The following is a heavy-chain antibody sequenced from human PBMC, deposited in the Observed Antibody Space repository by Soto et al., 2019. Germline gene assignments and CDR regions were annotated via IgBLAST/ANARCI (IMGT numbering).Heavy chain of an antibody. V-gene: IGHV3-21*01. Sequence: QLVESGGGLVKPGGSLRLSCAASGFIFSSNTMNWVRQAPGKGLEWVSSISSTSTFMYYADSVKGRFSISRDNAKNTVYLEVNSLRVEDKAVYYCAREHYDLWMGYHEGLGYSGMDVWGQGTMVTVSS. CDR2: ISSTSTFM. CDR3: AREHYDLWMGYHEGLGYSGMDV. CDR1: GFIFSSNT. D-gene: IGHD3-3*01. J-gene: IGHJ6*02.